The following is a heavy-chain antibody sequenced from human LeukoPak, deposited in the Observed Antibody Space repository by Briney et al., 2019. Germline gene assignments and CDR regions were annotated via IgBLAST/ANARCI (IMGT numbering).Heavy chain of an antibody. D-gene: IGHD2-8*02. V-gene: IGHV3-30*18. CDR3: AKDVTMTGSGGVFDY. J-gene: IGHJ4*02. CDR1: GFTFSNYA. Sequence: PGGSLRLSCAASGFTFSNYAMHWVSQAPGKGLEWEAINSYDGSSKYYADSVKGRFNISRDNSKNTLYLQMSSLRSEDTAVYYCAKDVTMTGSGGVFDYWGQGTLVTVSS. CDR2: NSYDGSSK.